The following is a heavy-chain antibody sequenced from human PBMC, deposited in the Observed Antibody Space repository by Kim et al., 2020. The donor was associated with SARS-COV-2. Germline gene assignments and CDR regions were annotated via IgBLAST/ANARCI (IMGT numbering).Heavy chain of an antibody. CDR1: GGSISSGGYY. D-gene: IGHD3-22*01. V-gene: IGHV4-31*03. CDR2: IYYSGST. Sequence: SETLSLTCTVSGGSISSGGYYWSWIRQHPGKGLEWIGYIYYSGSTYYNPSLKSRVTISVDTSKNQFSLKLSSVTAADTAVYYCATFDSSGYYDPGYWGQGTLVTVSS. J-gene: IGHJ4*02. CDR3: ATFDSSGYYDPGY.